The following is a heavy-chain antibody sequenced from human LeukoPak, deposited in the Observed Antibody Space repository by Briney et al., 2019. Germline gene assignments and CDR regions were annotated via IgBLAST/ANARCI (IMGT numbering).Heavy chain of an antibody. CDR3: AKGGHDYGDY. CDR2: ISYDGSNK. Sequence: GRSLRLSCAASGFTFSSYGMHWVRQAPGKGLEWVAVISYDGSNKYYADSVKGRFTISRDNSKNTLYLQMNSPRAEDTAVYYCAKGGHDYGDYWGQGTLVTVSS. CDR1: GFTFSSYG. V-gene: IGHV3-30*18. J-gene: IGHJ4*02.